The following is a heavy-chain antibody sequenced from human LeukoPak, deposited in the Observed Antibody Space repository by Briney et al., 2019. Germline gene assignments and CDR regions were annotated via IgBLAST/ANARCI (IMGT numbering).Heavy chain of an antibody. V-gene: IGHV4-59*08. CDR2: IYFTGST. CDR1: GGSIPTYY. D-gene: IGHD6-13*01. CDR3: ARHCASGTCAFDI. Sequence: PSETLSLTCTVSGGSIPTYYWSWIRQPPGRGLERIGYIYFTGSTNYNPSLQSRVTISVDTSKNQFSLKLTSVTAADTAVYYCARHCASGTCAFDIWGQGTMVTVSS. J-gene: IGHJ3*02.